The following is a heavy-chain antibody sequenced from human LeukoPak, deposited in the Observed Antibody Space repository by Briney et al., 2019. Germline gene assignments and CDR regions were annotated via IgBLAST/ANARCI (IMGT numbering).Heavy chain of an antibody. V-gene: IGHV4-34*01. J-gene: IGHJ4*02. CDR2: INHSGST. Sequence: PSETLSLTCAVYGGSLSGYYWSWIRQPPGKGLEWIGEINHSGSTNYNPSLKSRVTISVDASKNQISLKLSSVTAADTAVYYCAREVWDGYNLDYWGQGTLVTVSS. CDR3: AREVWDGYNLDY. CDR1: GGSLSGYY. D-gene: IGHD5-24*01.